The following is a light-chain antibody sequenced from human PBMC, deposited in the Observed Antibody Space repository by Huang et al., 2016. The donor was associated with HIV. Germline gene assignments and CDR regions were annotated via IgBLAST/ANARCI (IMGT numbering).Light chain of an antibody. J-gene: IGKJ4*01. CDR2: DAS. V-gene: IGKV1-9*01. Sequence: IQLTQSPSSLSASVGDRVTITCRASQGISTYLAWYQLKPGKVPMLLIYDASTLQSGVPSRVSGSGSGTVFTLTINSLQPEDFATYYCQQLYSYPLTFGGGTKLEI. CDR3: QQLYSYPLT. CDR1: QGISTY.